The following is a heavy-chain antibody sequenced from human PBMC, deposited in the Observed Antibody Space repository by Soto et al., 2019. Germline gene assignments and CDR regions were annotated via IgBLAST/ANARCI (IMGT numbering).Heavy chain of an antibody. D-gene: IGHD6-19*01. CDR3: AKAFRVAGIHSCDY. V-gene: IGHV3-23*01. CDR1: GFTFSTYA. CDR2: ISDSGGST. Sequence: ELPLLESGGGLVQPGGSLRLSCAASGFTFSTYAMSWVRQAPGKGLEWVSAISDSGGSTYYADSVEGRFTISRDNSKNALFLQMSSLRAEDTAIYFCAKAFRVAGIHSCDYWGQGTLVTVSS. J-gene: IGHJ4*02.